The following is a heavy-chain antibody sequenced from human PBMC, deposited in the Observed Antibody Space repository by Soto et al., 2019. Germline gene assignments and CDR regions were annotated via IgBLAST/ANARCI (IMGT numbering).Heavy chain of an antibody. CDR1: GGSFSGYY. D-gene: IGHD2-2*01. CDR3: ARRHRGSRGR. Sequence: SETLSLTCAVYGGSFSGYYWSWIRQPPGKGLEWIGEINHSGSTNYNPSLKSRVTISVDTSKNQFSLKLSSVTAADTAVYYCARRHRGSRGRWGQGTLVTVSS. CDR2: INHSGST. J-gene: IGHJ4*02. V-gene: IGHV4-34*01.